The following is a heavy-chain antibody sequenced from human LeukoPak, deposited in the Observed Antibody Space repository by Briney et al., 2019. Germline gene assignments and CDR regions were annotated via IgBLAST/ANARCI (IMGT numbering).Heavy chain of an antibody. Sequence: PGRSLRLSCAASGFTFSNYAMHWVRQAPGKGLEWVAVIWYDGSNKYYADSVKGRFTISRDNSKNTLYLQMISLRAEDTAVYYCARDQAGDILTGYYGMDVWGQGTTVTVSS. CDR3: ARDQAGDILTGYYGMDV. J-gene: IGHJ6*02. V-gene: IGHV3-33*08. D-gene: IGHD3-9*01. CDR2: IWYDGSNK. CDR1: GFTFSNYA.